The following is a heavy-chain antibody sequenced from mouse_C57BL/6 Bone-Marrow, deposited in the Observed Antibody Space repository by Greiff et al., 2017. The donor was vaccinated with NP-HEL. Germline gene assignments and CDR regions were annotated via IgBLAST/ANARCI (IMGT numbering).Heavy chain of an antibody. D-gene: IGHD4-1*02. CDR2: ISSGGDYI. Sequence: EVKLVESGEGLVKPGGSLKLSCAASGFTFSSYAMSWVRQTPEKRLEWVAYISSGGDYIYYADTVKGRFTISRDNARNTLYLQLSSLKSEDTAMYYCTRVGSTGAFDYWGQGTTLTVAS. V-gene: IGHV5-9-1*02. J-gene: IGHJ2*01. CDR1: GFTFSSYA. CDR3: TRVGSTGAFDY.